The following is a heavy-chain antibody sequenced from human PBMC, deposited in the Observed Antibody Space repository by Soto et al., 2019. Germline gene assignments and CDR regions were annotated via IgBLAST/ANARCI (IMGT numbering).Heavy chain of an antibody. CDR1: GFTFSSYA. CDR2: ISGSGGST. Sequence: EVQLLESGGGLVQPGGSLRLSCAASGFTFSSYAMSWVRQAPGKGLEWVSAISGSGGSTYYADSVKGRFTISRDNSKNSLYLQMNSLRAEDTAVYYCAGNRVLRSPFDYWGQGTLVTVSS. D-gene: IGHD3-3*01. V-gene: IGHV3-23*01. J-gene: IGHJ4*02. CDR3: AGNRVLRSPFDY.